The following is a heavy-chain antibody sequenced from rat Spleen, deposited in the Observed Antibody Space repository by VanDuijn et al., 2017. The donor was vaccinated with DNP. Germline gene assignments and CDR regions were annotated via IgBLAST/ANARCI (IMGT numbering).Heavy chain of an antibody. CDR2: ISTGGGIT. CDR3: VRWNSGHFDY. Sequence: EVQLVESGGGLVQPGRSLTLSCAVSGFTFSNHGMAWVRQAPTKGLEWVASISTGGGITYYRDSVKGRFTISRDDAKNTQYLQMDSLRSEDTATYYCVRWNSGHFDYWGQGVMVTVSS. CDR1: GFTFSNHG. D-gene: IGHD4-3*01. V-gene: IGHV5S13*01. J-gene: IGHJ2*01.